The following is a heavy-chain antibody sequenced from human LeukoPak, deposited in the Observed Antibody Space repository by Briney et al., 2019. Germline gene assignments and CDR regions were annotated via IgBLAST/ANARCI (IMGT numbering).Heavy chain of an antibody. CDR1: GFSFSSTW. V-gene: IGHV3-74*01. CDR2: INSDGST. D-gene: IGHD6-19*01. Sequence: GGSLRLSCAASGFSFSSTWMHWVRQVPGKGLVWVSRINSDGSTIYADSVKGRFTISRDNTKNTLYLQMNSLRADDTAVYYCARDRDNVAGTRGYFDYWGQGTLVTVSS. CDR3: ARDRDNVAGTRGYFDY. J-gene: IGHJ4*02.